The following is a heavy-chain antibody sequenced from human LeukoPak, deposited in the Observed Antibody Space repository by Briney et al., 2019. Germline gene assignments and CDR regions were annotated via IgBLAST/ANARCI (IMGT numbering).Heavy chain of an antibody. V-gene: IGHV1-2*02. CDR3: ARVRISGTYYDILTGYYFDY. D-gene: IGHD3-9*01. J-gene: IGHJ4*02. CDR1: GYPFTGYY. CDR2: INPNSWGT. Sequence: ASVKVSCKASGYPFTGYYMHWVRLAPGQGREWMGWINPNSWGTNYAQKFKGRVTMTRDTSINTAYMELTRLRYDDTAVYYCARVRISGTYYDILTGYYFDYWGQGTLVTVSS.